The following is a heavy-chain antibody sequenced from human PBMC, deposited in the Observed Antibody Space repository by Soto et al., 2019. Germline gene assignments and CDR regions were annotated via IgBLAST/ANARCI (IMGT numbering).Heavy chain of an antibody. D-gene: IGHD3-3*01. CDR1: GYPVTAYY. CDR2: INPATGAA. CDR3: ARGGGVGVAGSAAFDM. J-gene: IGHJ3*02. V-gene: IGHV1-2*02. Sequence: QLHLVQSGAVVKKPGASVTVSCSASGYPVTAYYMHWVRQAPGRGLEWMGGINPATGAAKYTQTFQGRVTMTRDTSTGTGFMELGGLTSEDTAVFYCARGGGVGVAGSAAFDMWGQGTLVTVSS.